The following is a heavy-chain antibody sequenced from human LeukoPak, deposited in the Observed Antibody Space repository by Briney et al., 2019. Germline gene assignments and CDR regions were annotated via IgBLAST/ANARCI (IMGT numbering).Heavy chain of an antibody. Sequence: GRSLRLSCAASGFTFSSYGMHWVRQAPGKGLEWVAVISYDGSNKYYADSVKGRFTISRDNSKNTLYLQMNSLRAEDTAVYYCATVGATAEYYFDYWGQGTLATVSS. D-gene: IGHD1-26*01. CDR3: ATVGATAEYYFDY. CDR2: ISYDGSNK. CDR1: GFTFSSYG. J-gene: IGHJ4*02. V-gene: IGHV3-30*03.